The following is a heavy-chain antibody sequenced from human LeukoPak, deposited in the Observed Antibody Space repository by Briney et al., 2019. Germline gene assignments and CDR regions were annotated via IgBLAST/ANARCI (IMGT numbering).Heavy chain of an antibody. CDR2: ISYDGSNK. D-gene: IGHD3-10*01. CDR3: ASYSGRITMVRVFDY. J-gene: IGHJ4*02. CDR1: GFTFSSYA. Sequence: GGSLRLSCAASGFTFSSYAMHWVRQAPGKGLEWVAVISYDGSNKYYADSVKGRFTISKDNSKNTLYLQMNSLRAEDTAVYYCASYSGRITMVRVFDYWGQGTLVTVCS. V-gene: IGHV3-30*04.